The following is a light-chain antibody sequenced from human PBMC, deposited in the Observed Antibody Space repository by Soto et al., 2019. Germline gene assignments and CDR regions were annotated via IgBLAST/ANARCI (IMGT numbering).Light chain of an antibody. CDR3: QTWGTGIHVV. CDR1: SGHSSYA. Sequence: QLVLTQSPSASASLGASVKLTCTLSSGHSSYAIAWHQQQPEKGPRYLMKLDSDGSHTKGDAIPDRFSGSSSGAERYLTISSLQSXXEAXYYCQTWGTGIHVVFGGGTKLTVL. CDR2: LDSDGSH. V-gene: IGLV4-69*01. J-gene: IGLJ2*01.